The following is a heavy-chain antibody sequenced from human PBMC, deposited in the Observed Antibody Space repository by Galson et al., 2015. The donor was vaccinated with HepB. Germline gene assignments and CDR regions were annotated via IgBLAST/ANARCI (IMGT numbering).Heavy chain of an antibody. Sequence: SLRLSCAASGFIFSNYAMSWVRQAPGEGLEWVSDISGSGGITYYADSVKGRFTISRDNSKNTLDLQMNSLRAGDTAIYYCAKALKAHSGHDSPLECWGQGTLVT. CDR1: GFIFSNYA. V-gene: IGHV3-23*01. D-gene: IGHD5-12*01. CDR3: AKALKAHSGHDSPLEC. CDR2: ISGSGGIT. J-gene: IGHJ4*02.